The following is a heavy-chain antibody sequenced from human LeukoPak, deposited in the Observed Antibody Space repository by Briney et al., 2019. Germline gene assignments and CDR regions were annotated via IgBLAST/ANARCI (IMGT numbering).Heavy chain of an antibody. D-gene: IGHD2-2*01. Sequence: PGRSLRLSCAASGFTFSSYAMHWVRQAPGKGLEWVAVISYDGSNKYYADSVKGRFTISRDNSKNTLYLQMNSLRAEDTAVYYCASEVGYCSSTSCYGMYYYYYGMDVWGKGTTVTVSS. CDR3: ASEVGYCSSTSCYGMYYYYYGMDV. V-gene: IGHV3-30-3*01. CDR2: ISYDGSNK. J-gene: IGHJ6*04. CDR1: GFTFSSYA.